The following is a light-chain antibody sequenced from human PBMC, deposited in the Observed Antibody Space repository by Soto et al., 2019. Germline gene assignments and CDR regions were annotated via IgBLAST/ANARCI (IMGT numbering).Light chain of an antibody. J-gene: IGLJ2*01. CDR2: GYN. CDR3: QSYDSSLSAWV. V-gene: IGLV1-40*01. CDR1: SSNIGAGYD. Sequence: QSVLTQPPSVSGAPGQRVTISCTGSSSNIGAGYDVHWYQQLPGTAPKLLVYGYNNRPSGVPDRFSVSKSGTSASLTITGLRTEDEADYYCQSYDSSLSAWVFGGGTKLTVL.